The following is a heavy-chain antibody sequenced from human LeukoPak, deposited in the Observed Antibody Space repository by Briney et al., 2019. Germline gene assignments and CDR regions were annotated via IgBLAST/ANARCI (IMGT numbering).Heavy chain of an antibody. V-gene: IGHV4-59*08. D-gene: IGHD3-10*01. CDR1: GGSISGYY. CDR2: INFSGST. Sequence: SGTLSLTCTVSGGSISGYYWSWIRQPPGKGLEWIGYINFSGSTNYNPSLKSRVTISVDTSKNQFSLRLSSVTASDTAVYYCARYGLYSFDYWGQGALVTVS. J-gene: IGHJ4*02. CDR3: ARYGLYSFDY.